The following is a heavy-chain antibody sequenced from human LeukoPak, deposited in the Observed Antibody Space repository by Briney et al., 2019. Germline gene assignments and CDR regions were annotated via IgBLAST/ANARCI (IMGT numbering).Heavy chain of an antibody. CDR3: VSAYGGLLDY. V-gene: IGHV3-48*03. J-gene: IGHJ4*02. Sequence: GGSLRLSCAASGFTFTTYEMNWVRQAPGKGLEWLSYISANGDTIYYADPVKGRFNISRDNGRKSLYLQMNSLRVEDTGIYYCVSAYGGLLDYWGQGTLVTVSS. CDR2: ISANGDTI. CDR1: GFTFTTYE. D-gene: IGHD3-16*01.